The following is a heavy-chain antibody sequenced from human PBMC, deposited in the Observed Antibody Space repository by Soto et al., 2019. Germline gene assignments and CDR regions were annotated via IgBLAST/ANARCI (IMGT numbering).Heavy chain of an antibody. V-gene: IGHV1-58*01. Sequence: GAAGKASSKDRFITLYKTAVLWGGPASGQRLAWIGWIVVGSGNTNYAQKFQETVTITRDMSTSTAYMELSSLRSEDTAVYYCAADPGDYYYDSSVYYFRGPGTLVTGSS. D-gene: IGHD3-22*01. CDR1: FITLYKTA. J-gene: IGHJ4*02. CDR3: AADPGDYYYDSSVYYF. CDR2: IVVGSGNT.